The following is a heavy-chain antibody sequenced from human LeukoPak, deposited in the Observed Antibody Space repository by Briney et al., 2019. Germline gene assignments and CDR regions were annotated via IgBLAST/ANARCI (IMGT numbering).Heavy chain of an antibody. Sequence: GGSLRLSCAASGFTFSTYGMSGVRQAPGKGLEWVSAVSGTGTTYYADSVRGRFIISRDNSKNTLYLQMNSLRAEDTAAYYCAKMQGYFDYWGQGTLVTVSS. V-gene: IGHV3-23*01. CDR3: AKMQGYFDY. CDR1: GFTFSTYG. J-gene: IGHJ4*02. CDR2: VSGTGTT.